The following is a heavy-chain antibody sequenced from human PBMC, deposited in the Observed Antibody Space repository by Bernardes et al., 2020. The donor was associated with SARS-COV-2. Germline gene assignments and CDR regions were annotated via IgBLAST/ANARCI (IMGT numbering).Heavy chain of an antibody. CDR1: DASISSSY. Sequence: SETLSLTCVVSDASISSSYWSWIRQPPGQGLEWIGYISYSETANYNPSLRSRVTMSLDTSKNQFSLNLSSVTAADTAVYYCATYDFWRGDHDWFDPWGQGILVTVSS. J-gene: IGHJ5*02. V-gene: IGHV4-59*01. CDR2: ISYSETA. D-gene: IGHD3-3*01. CDR3: ATYDFWRGDHDWFDP.